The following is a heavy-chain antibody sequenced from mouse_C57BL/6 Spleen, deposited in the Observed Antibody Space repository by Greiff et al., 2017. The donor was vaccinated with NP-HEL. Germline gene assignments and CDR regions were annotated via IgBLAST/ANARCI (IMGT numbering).Heavy chain of an antibody. V-gene: IGHV1-53*01. CDR2: INPSNGGT. CDR3: ARERDYYGSSHWYFDV. Sequence: QVQLQQPGTELVKPGASVKLSCKASGYTFTSYWMHWVKQRPGQGLEWIGNINPSNGGTNYNEKFKSKATLTVDKSSSTAYMQLSSLTSEDSAVYYCARERDYYGSSHWYFDVWGTGTTVTVSS. D-gene: IGHD1-1*01. CDR1: GYTFTSYW. J-gene: IGHJ1*03.